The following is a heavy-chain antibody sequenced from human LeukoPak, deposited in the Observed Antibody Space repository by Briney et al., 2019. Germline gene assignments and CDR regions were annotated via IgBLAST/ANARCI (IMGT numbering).Heavy chain of an antibody. J-gene: IGHJ4*02. Sequence: SQTLSLTCTVSGGSISSGSYFWSWIRQPAGKGLEWIGRIYTSGSTNYNPSLKSRVTISVDTSKSHVSLKLTSVTAADTAVYYWARVGGGPDYWGQGTLVTVSS. D-gene: IGHD2-15*01. CDR3: ARVGGGPDY. CDR1: GGSISSGSYF. V-gene: IGHV4-61*02. CDR2: IYTSGST.